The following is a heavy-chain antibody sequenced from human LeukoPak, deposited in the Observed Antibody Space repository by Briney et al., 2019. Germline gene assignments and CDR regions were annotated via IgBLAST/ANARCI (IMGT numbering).Heavy chain of an antibody. V-gene: IGHV4-4*02. CDR2: ISLSGLT. CDR1: GGSISSTNW. Sequence: PSGTRSLTCGVSGGSISSTNWWSWVRQPPGQGLEWIGEISLSGLTNYNPSLKSRVTMSLDKSKNHLSLNLTSVTAADTAVYYCSRESGAFSPFGYWGQGTLVTVSS. D-gene: IGHD1-26*01. CDR3: SRESGAFSPFGY. J-gene: IGHJ4*02.